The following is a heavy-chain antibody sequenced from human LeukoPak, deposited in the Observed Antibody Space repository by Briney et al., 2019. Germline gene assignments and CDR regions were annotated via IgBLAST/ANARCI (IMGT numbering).Heavy chain of an antibody. CDR2: IYPGDSDT. CDR1: GYTFTSYW. V-gene: IGHV5-51*01. CDR3: ARMNTPYYFDY. J-gene: IGHJ4*02. D-gene: IGHD2-2*02. Sequence: GESLKISCEGSGYTFTSYWIAWVRQMPGKGLEWMGIIYPGDSDTRYSPSFQGQVTISADKSISTAYLQWSSLKASDTAMYYCARMNTPYYFDYWGQGTLVTVSS.